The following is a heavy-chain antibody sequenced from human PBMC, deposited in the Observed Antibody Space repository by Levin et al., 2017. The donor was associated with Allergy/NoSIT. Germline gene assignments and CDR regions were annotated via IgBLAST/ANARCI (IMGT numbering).Heavy chain of an antibody. CDR2: IYDSGST. CDR1: GGSISSYY. J-gene: IGHJ4*02. CDR3: ARHEGYSYGVTFFDY. Sequence: SETLSLTCTVSGGSISSYYWSWIRQAPGKGLEWIGYIYDSGSTNYSPSLKSRVTISVDTSKNQFSLKLSSVTAADTAVYYCARHEGYSYGVTFFDYWGQGTLVTVSS. D-gene: IGHD5-18*01. V-gene: IGHV4-59*08.